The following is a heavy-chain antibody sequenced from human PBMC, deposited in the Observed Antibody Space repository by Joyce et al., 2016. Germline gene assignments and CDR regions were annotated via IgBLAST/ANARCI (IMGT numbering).Heavy chain of an antibody. J-gene: IGHJ5*02. CDR1: GGSISSSSSTCY. V-gene: IGHV4-39*01. CDR2: VFYSGGP. Sequence: QLQLQESGPGLVKPSETLSLTCTVSGGSISSSSSTCYWGWIRQPPGKGLEWIGGVFYSGGPPYTPSRKGRLTISVDRSKSQFFLKMSSVTAADTAIYFWARQRLTVFGVAPSRTWFDPWGQGTLVTVSS. D-gene: IGHD3-3*01. CDR3: ARQRLTVFGVAPSRTWFDP.